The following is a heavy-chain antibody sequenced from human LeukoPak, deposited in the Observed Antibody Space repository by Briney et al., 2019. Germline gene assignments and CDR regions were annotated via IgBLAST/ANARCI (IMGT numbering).Heavy chain of an antibody. CDR1: GFTFSSYA. V-gene: IGHV3-23*01. D-gene: IGHD2/OR15-2a*01. CDR3: ATSGLSRFGF. J-gene: IGHJ4*02. CDR2: FSGSGGST. Sequence: GGSLRLSCAASGFTFSSYAMSWVRQAPGKGLEWVSAFSGSGGSTYYADSVKGRFTISRDNSKNTLYLQMNSLRAGDTAVYYCATSGLSRFGFWGQGTLVTVSS.